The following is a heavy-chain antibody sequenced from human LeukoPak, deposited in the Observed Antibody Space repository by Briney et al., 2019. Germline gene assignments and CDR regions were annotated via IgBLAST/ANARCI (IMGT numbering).Heavy chain of an antibody. CDR1: GYSISSGYY. D-gene: IGHD5-18*01. V-gene: IGHV4-38-2*01. CDR2: INHSGST. CDR3: ARIRGYSYGDAFDI. J-gene: IGHJ3*02. Sequence: SETLSLTCAVSGYSISSGYYWGCSRQPPGRGRVWVGSINHSGSTYYNPSLKSRVTISVDTSKNQFSLKLSSVTAADTAVYYCARIRGYSYGDAFDIWGQGTMVTVSS.